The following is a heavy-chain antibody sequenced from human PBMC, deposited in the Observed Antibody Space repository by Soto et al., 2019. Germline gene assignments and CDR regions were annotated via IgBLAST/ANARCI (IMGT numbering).Heavy chain of an antibody. CDR2: IDPSDSYT. V-gene: IGHV5-10-1*01. CDR1: GYSFTSYW. J-gene: IGHJ6*02. D-gene: IGHD6-19*01. Sequence: ESLKISCKGSGYSFTSYWISWVRQMPGKGLEWMGRIDPSDSYTNYSPSFQGHVTISADKSISTAYLQWSSLKASDTAMYYCARQRVAGYSSGWYSYYYGMDGWGQGTTVTVPS. CDR3: ARQRVAGYSSGWYSYYYGMDG.